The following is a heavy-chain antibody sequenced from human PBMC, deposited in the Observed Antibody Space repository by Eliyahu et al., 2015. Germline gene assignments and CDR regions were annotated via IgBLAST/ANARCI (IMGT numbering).Heavy chain of an antibody. CDR3: ARDSAGYGDYGGWFDP. CDR1: GCSISXGGYS. D-gene: IGHD4-17*01. Sequence: QVQLQESCPGLVKPSQTLSLPCTVPGCSISXGGYSWSWIRQHPGKGLEWIGYIYYSGSTYYNPSLKSRVTISVDTSKNQFSLKLSSVTAADTAVYYCARDSAGYGDYGGWFDPWGQGTLVTVSS. J-gene: IGHJ5*02. V-gene: IGHV4-31*03. CDR2: IYYSGST.